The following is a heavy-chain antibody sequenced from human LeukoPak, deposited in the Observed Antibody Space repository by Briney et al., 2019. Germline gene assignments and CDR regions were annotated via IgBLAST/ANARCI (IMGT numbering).Heavy chain of an antibody. J-gene: IGHJ4*02. Sequence: PGGSLRLSCAASGFTFSSYAMHWVRQAPGKGLEWVAVISYDGSNKYYADSVKGRFTISRDNSKNTLYLQMNSLRAEDTAVYYCARDHQPAALDYWGQGTLVTVSS. D-gene: IGHD2-2*01. CDR2: ISYDGSNK. CDR3: ARDHQPAALDY. V-gene: IGHV3-30*04. CDR1: GFTFSSYA.